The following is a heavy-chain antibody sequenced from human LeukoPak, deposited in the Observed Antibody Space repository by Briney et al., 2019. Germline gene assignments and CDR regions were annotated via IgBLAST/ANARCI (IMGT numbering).Heavy chain of an antibody. J-gene: IGHJ4*02. CDR1: GLTFSNTW. Sequence: GGSLRLSCAASGLTFSNTWMTWVRQAPGKGLEWVGRIRSKTDGETTDYTTPVKGRFTISRDDSKNTLYLQMNSLKTEDTAVYYCVGSFLGYWGQGTLVTVSS. V-gene: IGHV3-15*01. D-gene: IGHD3-10*01. CDR2: IRSKTDGETT. CDR3: VGSFLGY.